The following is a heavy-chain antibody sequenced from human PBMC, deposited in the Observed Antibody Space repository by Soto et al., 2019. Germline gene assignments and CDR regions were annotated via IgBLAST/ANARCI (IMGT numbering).Heavy chain of an antibody. D-gene: IGHD1-26*01. V-gene: IGHV3-23*01. Sequence: GGSLRLSCAASGFIFENFGMSWVRQAPGKVLEWISSISGSGFKKYYADSVKGRFTISRDNSKSTVYLELNNLSAEDTAVYHCAKNQGVELVPLATVDWFDPWGQGSVVTVSS. CDR2: ISGSGFKK. CDR1: GFIFENFG. CDR3: AKNQGVELVPLATVDWFDP. J-gene: IGHJ5*02.